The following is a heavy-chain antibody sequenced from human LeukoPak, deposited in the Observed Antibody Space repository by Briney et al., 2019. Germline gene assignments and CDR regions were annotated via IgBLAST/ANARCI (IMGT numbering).Heavy chain of an antibody. D-gene: IGHD3-22*01. CDR2: ISGSGGTT. CDR3: AKGGESSAYSSLDS. J-gene: IGHJ4*02. CDR1: GFTFSNYA. V-gene: IGHV3-23*01. Sequence: PGGSLRLSCATSGFTFSNYAVSWVRQAPGKGLEWVSSISGSGGTTYYADSVKGRFTISRDNSKNTLYLQMNSLRADDTAVYYCAKGGESSAYSSLDSWGQGTLVTVSS.